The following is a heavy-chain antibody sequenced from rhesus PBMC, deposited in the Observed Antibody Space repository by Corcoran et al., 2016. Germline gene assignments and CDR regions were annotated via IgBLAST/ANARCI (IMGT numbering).Heavy chain of an antibody. V-gene: IGHV4-173*01. CDR1: GDSLSNHH. J-gene: IGHJ4*01. CDR2: IFGGAGNT. Sequence: QLQLQESGPGLVTPSETLSLTCAVSGDSLSNHHWVWLRQPPGKGLGWIGRIFGGAGNTDYNPSLRSRVTISTDTSQNQFSLKVNSVIAADTAVYYCARGCSYRGCPLVHIDYWGQGVLVTVSS. CDR3: ARGCSYRGCPLVHIDY. D-gene: IGHD2-33*01.